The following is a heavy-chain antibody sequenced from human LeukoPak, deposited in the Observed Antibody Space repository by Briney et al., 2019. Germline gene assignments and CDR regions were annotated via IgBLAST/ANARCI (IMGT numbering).Heavy chain of an antibody. CDR3: AGTKSPNYFDY. V-gene: IGHV3-48*01. CDR1: GFTFSSHS. CDR2: ISSSGSTI. J-gene: IGHJ4*02. D-gene: IGHD2-8*01. Sequence: GGSLRLSCAASGFTFSSHSMNWVRQAPGKGLEWVSYISSSGSTIYYADSVKGRFSISRDNAKNSLHLQMNSLRAEDTAVYYCAGTKSPNYFDYWGQGTLVTVSS.